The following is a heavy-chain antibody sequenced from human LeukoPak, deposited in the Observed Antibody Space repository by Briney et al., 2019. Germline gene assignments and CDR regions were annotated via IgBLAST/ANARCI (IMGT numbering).Heavy chain of an antibody. D-gene: IGHD1-26*01. J-gene: IGHJ4*02. Sequence: PGRSLRLSCAASGFIFDDYAMHWVRQPPGKGLEWVSGISWNSGKIDYADSVKGRFTISRDNSKNTLSLQMSSLRAEDTAVYYCAKSATVGIKAPFDCWGQGALVTVSS. CDR2: ISWNSGKI. CDR3: AKSATVGIKAPFDC. CDR1: GFIFDDYA. V-gene: IGHV3-9*01.